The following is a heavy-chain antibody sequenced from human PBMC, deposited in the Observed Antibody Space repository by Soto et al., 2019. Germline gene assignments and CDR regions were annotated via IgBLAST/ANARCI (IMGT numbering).Heavy chain of an antibody. D-gene: IGHD6-19*01. CDR1: GFTFSTYA. J-gene: IGHJ4*02. CDR2: ISGSGDST. V-gene: IGHV3-23*01. CDR3: PKERSSGWSFDY. Sequence: EVQLLESGGGLVQPGGSLRLSCAASGFTFSTYAMNWVRQAPGKGLELVSGISGSGDSTYYADSVKGRFTVSRDNSKHTIYLQMNSLRAADTAVCYFPKERSSGWSFDYWGQGTLVTVSS.